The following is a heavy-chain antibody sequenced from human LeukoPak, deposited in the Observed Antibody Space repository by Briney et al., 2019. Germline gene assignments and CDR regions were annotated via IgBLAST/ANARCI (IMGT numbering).Heavy chain of an antibody. CDR1: GYTFTDYY. J-gene: IGHJ4*02. CDR2: FHPNSGDT. Sequence: ASVKVSCKASGYTFTDYYMHWVRQAPGQGLEMLGWFHPNSGDTNYAQKFQGRVTMTRDTSISTAYLELSSLASDDTAIYYCARLHTGVAGTADSWGQGTLVTVSS. V-gene: IGHV1-2*02. CDR3: ARLHTGVAGTADS. D-gene: IGHD6-19*01.